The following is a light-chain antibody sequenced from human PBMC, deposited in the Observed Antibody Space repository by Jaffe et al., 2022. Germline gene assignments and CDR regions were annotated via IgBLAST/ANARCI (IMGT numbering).Light chain of an antibody. CDR2: GAS. V-gene: IGKV3-20*01. CDR1: QSVSGRY. CDR3: QQYGSLPRT. Sequence: EIVLTQSPGTLSLSPGERATLFCRASQSVSGRYLAWYQQKPGQAPRLLISGASSRATGIPDRFSGSGSGTDFTLTISRLEPEDFAVYYCQQYGSLPRTFGQGTKVEIK. J-gene: IGKJ1*01.